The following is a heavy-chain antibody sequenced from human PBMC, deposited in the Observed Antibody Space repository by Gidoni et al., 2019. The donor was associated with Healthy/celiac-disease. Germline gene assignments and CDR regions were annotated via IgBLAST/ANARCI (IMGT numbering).Heavy chain of an antibody. CDR1: GGSISSGSYY. CDR3: ARVQRRDGYNIDY. CDR2: IYTSGST. Sequence: QVQLQESGPGLVKPSQTLSLTCTVAGGSISSGSYYWSWIRQPAGKGLEWIGRIYTSGSTNYNPSLKSRVTISVDTSKNQFSLKLSSVTAADTAVYYCARVQRRDGYNIDYWGQGTLVTVSS. J-gene: IGHJ4*02. V-gene: IGHV4-61*02. D-gene: IGHD5-12*01.